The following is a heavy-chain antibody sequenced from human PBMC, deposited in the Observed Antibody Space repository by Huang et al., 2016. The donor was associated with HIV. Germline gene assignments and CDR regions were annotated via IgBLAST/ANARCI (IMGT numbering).Heavy chain of an antibody. Sequence: QVQFRQWGAGLVKPSETLSLTCAVYGGSFSGYYWTWIRQSPGKGLAWSGEINHIGKNNYQHSLKRRVTSSKDTAKNQFSLQLTSVSAADTGVYFCAREKAADSAWYGVYYFDYWGEGALVTVTS. D-gene: IGHD6-19*01. J-gene: IGHJ4*02. CDR2: INHIGKN. CDR3: AREKAADSAWYGVYYFDY. CDR1: GGSFSGYY. V-gene: IGHV4-34*01.